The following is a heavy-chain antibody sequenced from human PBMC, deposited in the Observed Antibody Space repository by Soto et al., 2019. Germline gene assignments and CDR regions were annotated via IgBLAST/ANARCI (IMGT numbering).Heavy chain of an antibody. Sequence: SQTLSLTCAISGDSVSSNSAAWNWIRQSPSRGLEWLGRTYYRSKWYNDYAVSVKSRITINPDTSKNQFSLQLNSVTPEDTAVYYCAREGEDILTGCYTFDYWGQGNLVTVSS. CDR2: TYYRSKWYN. CDR1: GDSVSSNSAA. V-gene: IGHV6-1*01. CDR3: AREGEDILTGCYTFDY. D-gene: IGHD3-9*01. J-gene: IGHJ4*02.